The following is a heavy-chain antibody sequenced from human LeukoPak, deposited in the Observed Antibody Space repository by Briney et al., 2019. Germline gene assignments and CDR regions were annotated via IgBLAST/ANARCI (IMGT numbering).Heavy chain of an antibody. J-gene: IGHJ4*02. Sequence: PGGSLRLSCAASGFSFSSYAMSWVRQAPGKGLEWVSAISVSGGSTYYADSVKGRFTISRNNSKNTLYLQMNSLRAEDTAVYYCATGGGSYAFDYWGQGTLVTVSS. D-gene: IGHD3-16*01. V-gene: IGHV3-23*01. CDR1: GFSFSSYA. CDR2: ISVSGGST. CDR3: ATGGGSYAFDY.